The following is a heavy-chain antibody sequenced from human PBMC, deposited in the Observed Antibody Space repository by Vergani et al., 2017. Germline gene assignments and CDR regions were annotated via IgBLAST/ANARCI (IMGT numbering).Heavy chain of an antibody. V-gene: IGHV3-11*01. CDR1: GFTFSDYY. CDR2: ISSSGSTI. D-gene: IGHD2-2*02. J-gene: IGHJ3*02. Sequence: QVQLVESGGGLVKPGGSLRLSCAASGFTFSDYYMSWIRQAPGKGLEWVSYISSSGSTIYYADSVKGRFTISRDNAKNSLYLQMNSLRAEDTAVYYCETTKVEYCSSTSCYSGAFDIWGQGTMVTVSS. CDR3: ETTKVEYCSSTSCYSGAFDI.